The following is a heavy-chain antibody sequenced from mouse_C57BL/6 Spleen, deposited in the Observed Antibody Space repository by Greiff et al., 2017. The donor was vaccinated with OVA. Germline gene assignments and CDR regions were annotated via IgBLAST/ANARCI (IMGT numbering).Heavy chain of an antibody. CDR3: ARSEDYYAMDY. V-gene: IGHV1-80*01. CDR1: GYAFSSYW. J-gene: IGHJ4*01. CDR2: IYPGDGDT. Sequence: VQLQQSGAELVKPGASVKISCKASGYAFSSYWMNWVKRRPGKGLEWIGQIYPGDGDTNYNGKFKGKATLTADKSSSTAYMQLSSLTSEDSAVYFCARSEDYYAMDYWGQGTSVTVSS.